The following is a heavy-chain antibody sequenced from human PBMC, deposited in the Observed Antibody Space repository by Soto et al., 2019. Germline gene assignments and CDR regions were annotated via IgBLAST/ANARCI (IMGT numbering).Heavy chain of an antibody. CDR3: ARAVAVAADFDS. D-gene: IGHD6-19*01. CDR2: INAGNGNR. CDR1: GYTFTSYA. J-gene: IGHJ4*02. V-gene: IGHV1-3*01. Sequence: GASVKVSCKASGYTFTSYAMHWVRQAPGQRLEWMGWINAGNGNRKYSQKFQGRVTITRDTSASTAYMELSGLRSEDTAVYYCARAVAVAADFDSWGLGTLVTVSS.